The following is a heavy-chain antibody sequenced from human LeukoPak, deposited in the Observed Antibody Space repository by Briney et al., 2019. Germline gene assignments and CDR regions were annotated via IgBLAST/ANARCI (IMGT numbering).Heavy chain of an antibody. D-gene: IGHD6-19*01. CDR3: ARQASRWLVPPDY. V-gene: IGHV1-2*02. CDR2: INPNSGGT. J-gene: IGHJ4*02. Sequence: ASVKVSCKASGYTFTGYYMHWVRQAPGQGLEWMGWINPNSGGTNYAQKFQGRVTMTRDTSISTAYMELSRLRSDDTAVYYCARQASRWLVPPDYWGQGTLVTVSS. CDR1: GYTFTGYY.